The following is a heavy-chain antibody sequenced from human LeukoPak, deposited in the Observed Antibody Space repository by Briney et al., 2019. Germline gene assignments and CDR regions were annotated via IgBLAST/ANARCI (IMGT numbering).Heavy chain of an antibody. CDR2: TYYRSKWSN. Sequence: SQTLSLTCAISGDSVSSNSATWHWTTQSPSRGLEWLGRTYYRSKWSNDYALSVKSRITINPDTSKNQFSLQLNSVTPEDTAVYYCARDHTLRAFDIWGQGTMVTVSS. D-gene: IGHD4-17*01. J-gene: IGHJ3*02. CDR1: GDSVSSNSAT. CDR3: ARDHTLRAFDI. V-gene: IGHV6-1*01.